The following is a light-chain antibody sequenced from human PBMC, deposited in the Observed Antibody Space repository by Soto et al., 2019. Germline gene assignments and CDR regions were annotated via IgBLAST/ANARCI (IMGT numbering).Light chain of an antibody. CDR1: SIDVVNYDL. CDR3: CSYAAGSSTLV. J-gene: IGLJ3*02. Sequence: QSVLTQPASVSGSPGQSITVSCTGISIDVVNYDLVSWYQQHPGKAPKLLIYEGSKRPSGVSNRFSGSNSGNTASLTISGLQTEDEDDYYCCSYAAGSSTLVFGGGTQLNV. V-gene: IGLV2-23*01. CDR2: EGS.